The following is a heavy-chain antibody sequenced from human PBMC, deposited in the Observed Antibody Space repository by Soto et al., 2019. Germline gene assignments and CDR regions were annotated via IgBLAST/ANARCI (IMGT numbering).Heavy chain of an antibody. CDR1: GFTFSSYA. Sequence: EVQLVESGGGLVQPGGSLRLSCAASGFTFSSYAMHWGRQAPGKGLEYFSAISTNGGSTYYANSVKGRFTISRVNSKNTLYLQMGRRRVEDLAVYYCARAGFSYGVGISGSGIDVWGQGTTVTVSS. D-gene: IGHD3-10*01. CDR3: ARAGFSYGVGISGSGIDV. V-gene: IGHV3-64*01. J-gene: IGHJ6*02. CDR2: ISTNGGST.